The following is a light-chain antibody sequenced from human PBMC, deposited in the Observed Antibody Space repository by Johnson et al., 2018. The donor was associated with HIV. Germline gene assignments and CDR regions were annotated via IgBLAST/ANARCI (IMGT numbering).Light chain of an antibody. CDR2: ENN. CDR3: GTWDNSLNVYV. Sequence: QSVLTQPPSVYAAPGQKVTISCSGSSSNVGNNYVSWYQCLPGTAPKLLIFENNKRPSGIPDRFSGSKSGTSATLGIAGLQTGDEADYFCGTWDNSLNVYVFGTATKVTVL. CDR1: SSNVGNNY. J-gene: IGLJ1*01. V-gene: IGLV1-51*02.